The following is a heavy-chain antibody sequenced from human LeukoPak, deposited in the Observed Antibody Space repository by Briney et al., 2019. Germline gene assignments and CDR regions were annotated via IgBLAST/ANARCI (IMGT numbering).Heavy chain of an antibody. CDR2: IYYSGST. V-gene: IGHV4-61*08. CDR3: ARVASDCSGGSCYSGLVDY. D-gene: IGHD2-15*01. Sequence: PSETLSLTCTVSGGSISSGDYYWSWIRQPPGKGLEWIGYIYYSGSTNYNPSLKSRVTISVDTSKNQFSLKLSSVTAADTAVYYCARVASDCSGGSCYSGLVDYWGQGTLVTVSS. CDR1: GGSISSGDYY. J-gene: IGHJ4*02.